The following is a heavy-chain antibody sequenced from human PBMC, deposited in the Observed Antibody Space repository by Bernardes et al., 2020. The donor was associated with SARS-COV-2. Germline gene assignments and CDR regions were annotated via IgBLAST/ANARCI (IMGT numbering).Heavy chain of an antibody. V-gene: IGHV4-59*08. CDR1: GGSISSYY. Sequence: SETLSLTCTVSGGSISSYYWSWIRQPPGKGLEWIGYIYYSGSTNYNPSLKSRVTISVDTSKNQFSLKLSSVTAADTAVYYCATRSRYCSGGTCSHFYYYGLDVWGQGTTVTVSS. CDR2: IYYSGST. D-gene: IGHD2-15*01. CDR3: ATRSRYCSGGTCSHFYYYGLDV. J-gene: IGHJ6*02.